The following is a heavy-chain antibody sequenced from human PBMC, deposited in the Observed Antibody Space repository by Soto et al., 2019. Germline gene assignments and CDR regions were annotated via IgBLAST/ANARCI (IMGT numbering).Heavy chain of an antibody. J-gene: IGHJ1*01. V-gene: IGHV3-23*01. CDR2: ISGRCDSN. D-gene: IGHD6-19*01. CDR3: AKGVPGIAVAGTGYFQH. Sequence: KGVGWGSGISGRCDSNYYADSVKGRFTISRDNSKNTLYLQMNSLRAEDTAVYYCAKGVPGIAVAGTGYFQHWGQGTLVTVSS.